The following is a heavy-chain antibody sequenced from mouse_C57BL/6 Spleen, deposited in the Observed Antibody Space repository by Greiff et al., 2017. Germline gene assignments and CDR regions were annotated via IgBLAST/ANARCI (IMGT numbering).Heavy chain of an antibody. J-gene: IGHJ3*01. D-gene: IGHD2-1*01. CDR1: GYTFTDYY. Sequence: EVQLQQSGPELVKPGASVKISCKASGYTFTDYYMNWVKQSHGKSLEWIGDINPNNGGTSYNQKFKGKATLTVDKSSSTAYMELRSLTSEDSAVYYCAREVIPFAYWGQGTLVTVSA. CDR2: INPNNGGT. CDR3: AREVIPFAY. V-gene: IGHV1-26*01.